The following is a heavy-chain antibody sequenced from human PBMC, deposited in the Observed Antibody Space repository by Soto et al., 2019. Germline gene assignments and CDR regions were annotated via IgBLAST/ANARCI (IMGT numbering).Heavy chain of an antibody. J-gene: IGHJ5*02. D-gene: IGHD6-6*01. V-gene: IGHV4-34*01. CDR1: GGSFSGYY. CDR2: INHSGST. Sequence: PSETLSLTCAVYGGSFSGYYWSWIRQPPGKGLEWIGEINHSGSTNYNPSLKSRVTISVDTSKNQFSLKLSSVTAADTAVYYCARVVKRGSARPPNWHAPRGQGSFVTGSS. CDR3: ARVVKRGSARPPNWHAP.